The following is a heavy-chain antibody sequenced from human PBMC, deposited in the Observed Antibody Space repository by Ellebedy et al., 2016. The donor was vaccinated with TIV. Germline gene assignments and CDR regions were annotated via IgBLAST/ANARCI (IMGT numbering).Heavy chain of an antibody. V-gene: IGHV1-2*02. Sequence: AASVTVSCKASGYTFTAYYLPWVRHAPGQGLESMGWIFPNSRDTNYAQRFQGRVTMTRDTSITTAYMDLSRLTSDDTAVYYCAREADDVLTGYYRSFAMDVWGQGTTVTVSS. J-gene: IGHJ6*02. CDR1: GYTFTAYY. D-gene: IGHD3-9*01. CDR3: AREADDVLTGYYRSFAMDV. CDR2: IFPNSRDT.